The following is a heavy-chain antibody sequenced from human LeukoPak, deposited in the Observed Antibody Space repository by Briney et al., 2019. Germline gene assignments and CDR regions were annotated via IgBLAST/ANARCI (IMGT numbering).Heavy chain of an antibody. CDR1: GFTFSSYS. CDR2: ISSSSSYI. D-gene: IGHD6-19*01. Sequence: GGSLRLSCAASGFTFSSYSMNWVRQAPGKGLEWVSSISSSSSYIYYADSVKGRFTISRDNSKNTLYLQMNSLRAEDTAVYYCAKDLSGWYQFDAFDIWGQGTMVTVSS. J-gene: IGHJ3*02. V-gene: IGHV3-21*01. CDR3: AKDLSGWYQFDAFDI.